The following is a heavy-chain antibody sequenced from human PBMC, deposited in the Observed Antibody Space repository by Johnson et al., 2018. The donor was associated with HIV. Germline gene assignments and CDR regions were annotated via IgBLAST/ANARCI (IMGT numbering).Heavy chain of an antibody. Sequence: VESGGGLVQPGGSLRLSCAASGFTFSRYWMSWVRQAPGKGLEWVANIKQDGSEKYYVDSVKGRFTISRDNSKNTLYLQMNSLRAEDTAVYYCAKESKWESRTPHAFDIWGQGTMVTVSS. D-gene: IGHD1-26*01. CDR1: GFTFSRYW. J-gene: IGHJ3*02. CDR3: AKESKWESRTPHAFDI. V-gene: IGHV3-7*03. CDR2: IKQDGSEK.